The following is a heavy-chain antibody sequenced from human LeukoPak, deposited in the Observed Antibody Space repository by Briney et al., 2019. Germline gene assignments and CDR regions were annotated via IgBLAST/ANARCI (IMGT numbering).Heavy chain of an antibody. CDR3: ARALLDSEDIVVVPAAMGDY. D-gene: IGHD2-2*01. CDR1: GFTFSSYS. CDR2: ISRSSSYI. J-gene: IGHJ4*02. V-gene: IGHV3-21*04. Sequence: GGSLRLSCAAYGFTFSSYSMNWARQAPGKGLEWVSSISRSSSYIYYADSVKGRFTISRDNAKNSLYLQMNSLRAEDTAVYYCARALLDSEDIVVVPAAMGDYWGQGTLVTVSS.